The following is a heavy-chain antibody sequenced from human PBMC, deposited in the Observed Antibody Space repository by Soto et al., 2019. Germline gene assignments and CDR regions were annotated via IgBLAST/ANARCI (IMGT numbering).Heavy chain of an antibody. V-gene: IGHV1-69*12. CDR3: ARGGDIVLVTTAISWFDP. D-gene: IGHD2-2*01. Sequence: QVQLVQSGAGVKKPGSSVKVSCKASGGTFSSYAISWVRQAPGQGLEWMGGIIPIFGTANYAQKFQGRVTITADESTSTAYMEMSSLRSEDTAAYYCARGGDIVLVTTAISWFDPWGQGTLVTVSS. CDR1: GGTFSSYA. CDR2: IIPIFGTA. J-gene: IGHJ5*02.